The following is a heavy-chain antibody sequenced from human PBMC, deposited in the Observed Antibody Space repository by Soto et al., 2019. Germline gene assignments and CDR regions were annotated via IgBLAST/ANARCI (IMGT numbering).Heavy chain of an antibody. CDR3: ARPYSGCDYHRIDY. CDR2: IWYDGSNK. Sequence: PWWSLRLSCSASVFTFSSYGMHWFRQAPGKGLEWVAVIWYDGSNKYYADSVKGRFTISRDNSKNTLYLQMNSLRAEDTAVYYCARPYSGCDYHRIDYWGQGTLVTVSS. CDR1: VFTFSSYG. D-gene: IGHD5-12*01. V-gene: IGHV3-33*01. J-gene: IGHJ4*02.